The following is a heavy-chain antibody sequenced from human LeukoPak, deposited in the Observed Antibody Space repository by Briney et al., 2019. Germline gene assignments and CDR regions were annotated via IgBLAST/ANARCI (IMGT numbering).Heavy chain of an antibody. D-gene: IGHD6-19*01. CDR1: GFTFGDYG. CDR2: IRGKTYDGTT. V-gene: IGHV3-49*04. CDR3: ARDYPAVAGLFDY. Sequence: PGGSLRLSCTASGFTFGDYGMTWVRQAPGKGLEWVGFIRGKTYDGTTEYAASVKGRFTISRDDSKSIAYLQMNSLRAEDTAVYYCARDYPAVAGLFDYWGQGTLVTVSS. J-gene: IGHJ4*02.